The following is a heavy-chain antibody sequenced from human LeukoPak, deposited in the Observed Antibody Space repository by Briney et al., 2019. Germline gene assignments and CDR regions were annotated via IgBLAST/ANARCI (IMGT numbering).Heavy chain of an antibody. V-gene: IGHV1-2*02. Sequence: GASVKVSCKASGYTFTGYYMHWVRQAPGQGLEWMGWINPNSGGTNYAQKFQGRVTMTRDTSISTAYMELSRLTSDDTAVYYCARDSLLGSGWSYFDYWGQGTLVTVSS. CDR3: ARDSLLGSGWSYFDY. J-gene: IGHJ4*02. D-gene: IGHD6-19*01. CDR1: GYTFTGYY. CDR2: INPNSGGT.